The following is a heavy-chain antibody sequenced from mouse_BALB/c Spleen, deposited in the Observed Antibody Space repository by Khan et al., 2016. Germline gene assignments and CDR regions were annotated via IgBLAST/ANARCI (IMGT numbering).Heavy chain of an antibody. CDR2: ISYSGST. Sequence: VQLKESGPGLVKPSQSLSLTCTVTGYSITSDYAWNWIRQFPGNKLEWMGYISYSGSTSYNPSLKSRISITRDTSKNKFFLQLNSVTTEDTATYYCANGNYAMDYWGQGTSVTVSS. V-gene: IGHV3-2*02. CDR3: ANGNYAMDY. J-gene: IGHJ4*01. CDR1: GYSITSDYA. D-gene: IGHD2-1*01.